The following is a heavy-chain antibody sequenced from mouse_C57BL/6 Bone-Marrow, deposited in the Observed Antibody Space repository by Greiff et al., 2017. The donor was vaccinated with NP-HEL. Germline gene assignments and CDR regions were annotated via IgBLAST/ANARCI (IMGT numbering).Heavy chain of an antibody. Sequence: EVQLQQSGAELVRPGASVKLSCTASGFNIKDDYMHWVKQRPEQGLEWIGWIDPANGDTEYASKFQGKATITADTSSNTAYLQLSSLTSEDTAVYYCIGNYVGYWGQGTTLTVSS. CDR3: IGNYVGY. D-gene: IGHD1-1*02. CDR1: GFNIKDDY. J-gene: IGHJ2*01. V-gene: IGHV14-4*01. CDR2: IDPANGDT.